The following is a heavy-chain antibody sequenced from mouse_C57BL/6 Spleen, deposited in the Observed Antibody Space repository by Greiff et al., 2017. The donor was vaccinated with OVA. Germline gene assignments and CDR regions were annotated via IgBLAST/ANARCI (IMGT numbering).Heavy chain of an antibody. V-gene: IGHV5-9*01. J-gene: IGHJ2*01. CDR3: ARRALDSSGSYFDY. D-gene: IGHD3-2*02. CDR1: GFTFSSYT. CDR2: ISGGGGNT. Sequence: EVQRVESGGGLVKPGGSLTLSCAASGFTFSSYTMSWVRQTPEKRLEWVATISGGGGNTYYPDSVKGRFPISRENAKNTLYLQRSVLRSEDTSLYYGARRALDSSGSYFDYWGQGTTLTVSS.